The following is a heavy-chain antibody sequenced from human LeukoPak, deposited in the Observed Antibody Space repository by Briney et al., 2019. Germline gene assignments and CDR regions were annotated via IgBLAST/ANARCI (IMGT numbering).Heavy chain of an antibody. V-gene: IGHV3-74*01. CDR1: GFTFSSYW. CDR2: INSDGSST. J-gene: IGHJ4*02. CDR3: ARGHIVVLTAPDY. D-gene: IGHD2-21*02. Sequence: SGGSLRLSCAVSGFTFSSYWMHWVRQAPGKGLVWVSRINSDGSSTNYADSVKGRFTISRDNAKNTLYLQMNGLRAEDTAVYYCARGHIVVLTAPDYWGQGTLVTVSS.